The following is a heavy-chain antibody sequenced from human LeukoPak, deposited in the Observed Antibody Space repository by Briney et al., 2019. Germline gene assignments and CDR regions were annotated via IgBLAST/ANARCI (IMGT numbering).Heavy chain of an antibody. V-gene: IGHV3-9*01. J-gene: IGHJ5*02. D-gene: IGHD6-13*01. CDR2: ISWKSDII. Sequence: GGSLRLSCAASGFTFDDYAMHWVRQVPGKGLEWVSTISWKSDIIGYADSVKGRFTISRDNAKNSLYLQMNSLRAEDTAVYYCARATGIAAAGQEDWFDPWGQGTLVTVSS. CDR1: GFTFDDYA. CDR3: ARATGIAAAGQEDWFDP.